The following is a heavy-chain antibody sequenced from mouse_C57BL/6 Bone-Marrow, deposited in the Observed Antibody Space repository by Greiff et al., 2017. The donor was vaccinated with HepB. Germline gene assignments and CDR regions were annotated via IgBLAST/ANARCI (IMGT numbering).Heavy chain of an antibody. V-gene: IGHV3-6*01. CDR2: ISYDGSN. J-gene: IGHJ3*01. CDR1: GYSITSGYY. CDR3: ARCYDGYSSWFAY. D-gene: IGHD2-3*01. Sequence: ESGPGLVKPSQSLSLTCSVTGYSITSGYYWNWIRQFPGNKLEWMGYISYDGSNNYNPSLKNRISITRDTSKNHFFLKLNSVTTEDTATYYCARCYDGYSSWFAYWGQGTLVTVSA.